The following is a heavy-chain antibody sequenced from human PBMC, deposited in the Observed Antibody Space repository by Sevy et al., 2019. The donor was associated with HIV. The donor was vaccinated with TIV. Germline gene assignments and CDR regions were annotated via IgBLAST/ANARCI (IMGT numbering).Heavy chain of an antibody. V-gene: IGHV4-34*01. CDR3: ARLDTKIKIFGVPRGAY. CDR1: GGSLSDFY. Sequence: SETLSLTCTVYGGSLSDFYWNWMRQPPGKGLEWIGEINHNGVTNYNPSLKSRVTISADAPNRQFFLNLSSVTAADTAVYYCARLDTKIKIFGVPRGAYWGPGTLVTVSS. J-gene: IGHJ4*02. D-gene: IGHD3-3*01. CDR2: INHNGVT.